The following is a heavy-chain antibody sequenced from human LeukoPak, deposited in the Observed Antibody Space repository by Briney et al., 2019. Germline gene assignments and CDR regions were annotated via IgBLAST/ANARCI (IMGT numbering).Heavy chain of an antibody. CDR2: IKQDGSER. V-gene: IGHV3-7*01. CDR1: GFTFSSYW. J-gene: IGHJ2*01. Sequence: GGSLRLSCAASGFTFSSYWMSWVRQAPGKGLEWVANIKQDGSERYYVDSVKGRFTISRDNAKNSLYLQMNSLRTEDTAVYFCARDHSDISISGEIINGNWYFDLWGRGTLVTVSS. D-gene: IGHD3-3*01. CDR3: ARDHSDISISGEIINGNWYFDL.